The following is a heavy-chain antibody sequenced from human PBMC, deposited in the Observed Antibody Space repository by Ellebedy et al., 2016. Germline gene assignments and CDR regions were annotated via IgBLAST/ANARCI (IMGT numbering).Heavy chain of an antibody. CDR3: AKGTQWLGRTCFDH. CDR2: ITGSGAST. Sequence: GGSLRLSCAASGFTFSSYAMSWVRQAPGKGLEWVSTITGSGASTDYADSVKGRFTFSRDNSKNTLYLHMNSLRAEDTAVYHCAKGTQWLGRTCFDHWGQGTLVTVSS. D-gene: IGHD6-19*01. J-gene: IGHJ4*02. CDR1: GFTFSSYA. V-gene: IGHV3-23*01.